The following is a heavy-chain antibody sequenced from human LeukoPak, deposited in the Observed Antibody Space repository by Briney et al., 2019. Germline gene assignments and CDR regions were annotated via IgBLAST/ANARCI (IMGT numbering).Heavy chain of an antibody. J-gene: IGHJ4*02. CDR3: ARVGYDTSGYSNY. CDR1: GGSLSSGSYY. Sequence: SETLSLTCTVSGGSLSSGSYYWSWIRQPPGKGLEWIAYIYYSGSTDYNPSLKSRVTISLDTSKNQFSLKLRPVTAADTAVYYCARVGYDTSGYSNYWGQGTLVTVSS. V-gene: IGHV4-61*01. D-gene: IGHD3-22*01. CDR2: IYYSGST.